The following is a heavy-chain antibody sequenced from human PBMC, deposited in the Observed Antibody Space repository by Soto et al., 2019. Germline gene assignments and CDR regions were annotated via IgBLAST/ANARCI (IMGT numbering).Heavy chain of an antibody. V-gene: IGHV4-31*03. CDR3: ARGYRQSGYSSSWVFDY. Sequence: QVQLLESGPGLVKPSQTLSLTCTFSGGSINSGGYDWNWIRQHPGKGREWIGYMYYSGSTYYNPFFRSRVIISADTSENHFSLKLSSVTSADTAVYFCARGYRQSGYSSSWVFDYWGQGTLVNVSS. J-gene: IGHJ4*02. CDR1: GGSINSGGYD. D-gene: IGHD6-13*01. CDR2: MYYSGST.